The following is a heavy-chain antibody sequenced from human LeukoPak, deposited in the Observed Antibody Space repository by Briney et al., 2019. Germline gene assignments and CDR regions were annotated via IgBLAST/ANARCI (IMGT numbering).Heavy chain of an antibody. CDR2: INHSGST. CDR3: ARHRTFSRTGMEIYFDY. V-gene: IGHV4-34*01. Sequence: SETLSLTCAVYGGSFSGYYWSWIRQPPGKGLEWIGEINHSGSTNYNPSLKSRVTISVDTSKNQFSLKLSSVTAADTAVYYCARHRTFSRTGMEIYFDYWGQGTLVTVSS. J-gene: IGHJ4*02. D-gene: IGHD6-13*01. CDR1: GGSFSGYY.